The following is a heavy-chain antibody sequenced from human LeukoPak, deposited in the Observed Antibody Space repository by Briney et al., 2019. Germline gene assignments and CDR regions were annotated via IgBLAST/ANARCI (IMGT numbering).Heavy chain of an antibody. CDR2: ISGSGGST. V-gene: IGHV3-23*01. CDR3: AKSTGDYYDSSALGY. CDR1: GFTFSSYA. D-gene: IGHD3-22*01. J-gene: IGHJ4*02. Sequence: GGSPRLSCAASGFTFSSYAMSWVRQAPGKGLEWVSAISGSGGSTYYADSVKGRFTISRDNSKNTLYLQMNSLRAEDTAVYYCAKSTGDYYDSSALGYWGQGTLVTVSS.